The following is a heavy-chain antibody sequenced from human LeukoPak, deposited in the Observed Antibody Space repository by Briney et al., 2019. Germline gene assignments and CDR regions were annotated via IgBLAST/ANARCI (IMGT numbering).Heavy chain of an antibody. CDR1: GFTFDDYA. V-gene: IGHV3-9*03. CDR2: ISWNSGSV. Sequence: GGSLRLSCAASGFTFDDYAMHWVRQAPGKGLEWVSGISWNSGSVGYADSVKGRFTISRDNAKNSLYLQMNSLRAEDMVLYFCAKGSSYSFGYWYFDLWGRGTLVTVSS. CDR3: AKGSSYSFGYWYFDL. J-gene: IGHJ2*01. D-gene: IGHD5-18*01.